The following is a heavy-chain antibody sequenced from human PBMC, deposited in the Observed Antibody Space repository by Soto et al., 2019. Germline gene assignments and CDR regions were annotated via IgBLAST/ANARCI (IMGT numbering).Heavy chain of an antibody. J-gene: IGHJ3*02. V-gene: IGHV3-64*01. Sequence: GGSLRLSCAASGFTFSSYAMHWVRQAPGKGLEYVSAISSNGGSTYYANSVKGRFTISRYNSKNTLYLQMGRLRAEDMAVYYCARPRDFWSGYYDAFGIWGQGTMVTVSS. D-gene: IGHD3-3*01. CDR1: GFTFSSYA. CDR3: ARPRDFWSGYYDAFGI. CDR2: ISSNGGST.